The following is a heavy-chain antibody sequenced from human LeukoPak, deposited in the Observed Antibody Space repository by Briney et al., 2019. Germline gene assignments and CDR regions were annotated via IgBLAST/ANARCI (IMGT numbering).Heavy chain of an antibody. CDR2: INHSGTT. CDR3: AREDYYDSSGYYSAIDY. V-gene: IGHV4-34*01. J-gene: IGHJ4*02. Sequence: SETLSLTCDVYGASFSDYYWSWVRQPPGKGLEWIGEINHSGTTNYNPSLATRVTISIDTSKNHFSLNLTSVTAADTAVYYCAREDYYDSSGYYSAIDYWGQGTLVTVSS. CDR1: GASFSDYY. D-gene: IGHD3-22*01.